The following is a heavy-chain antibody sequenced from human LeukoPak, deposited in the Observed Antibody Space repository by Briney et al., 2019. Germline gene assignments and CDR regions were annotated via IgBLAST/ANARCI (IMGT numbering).Heavy chain of an antibody. D-gene: IGHD3-22*01. Sequence: GASVKVSCKASGHTFTRYDINWVRQATGQGLEWMGWMNPNSGNTGYAQKFQGRVTITRNTSISTAYMELSSLRSEDTAVYYCARGDRRAYYNWFDPWGQGTLVTVSS. CDR2: MNPNSGNT. CDR3: ARGDRRAYYNWFDP. J-gene: IGHJ5*02. V-gene: IGHV1-8*03. CDR1: GHTFTRYD.